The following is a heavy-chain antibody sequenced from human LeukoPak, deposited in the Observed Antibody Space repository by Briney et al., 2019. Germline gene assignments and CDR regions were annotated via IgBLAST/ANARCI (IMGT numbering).Heavy chain of an antibody. D-gene: IGHD2-21*01. CDR3: ARHKGTEVAIPPLLDH. V-gene: IGHV4-39*01. Sequence: NPSEPLSLTCTVSGASINNFNYHWARVPQPPGKGLEWIGSINSTAAPYYNPSLKRRVTISVDTSANQLSLHVNSVTAADTAVYYCARHKGTEVAIPPLLDHWGQGTLVTVSS. CDR2: INSTAAP. CDR1: GASINNFNYH. J-gene: IGHJ4*02.